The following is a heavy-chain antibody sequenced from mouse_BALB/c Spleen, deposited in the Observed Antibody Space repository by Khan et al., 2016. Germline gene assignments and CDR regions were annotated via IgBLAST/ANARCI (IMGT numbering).Heavy chain of an antibody. Sequence: EVELVESGGGLVQPGGSLKLSCATSGYTFSDYYMYWVRQTQEKRLEWVAYISNGGDNTYYPDTVKGRFTISRDNAKNILYLQMSRLKSEDTAMYYCARHLRNYGSPWYFGVWVAGTAVTVSS. V-gene: IGHV5-12*02. D-gene: IGHD1-1*01. CDR2: ISNGGDNT. CDR3: ARHLRNYGSPWYFGV. CDR1: GYTFSDYY. J-gene: IGHJ1*01.